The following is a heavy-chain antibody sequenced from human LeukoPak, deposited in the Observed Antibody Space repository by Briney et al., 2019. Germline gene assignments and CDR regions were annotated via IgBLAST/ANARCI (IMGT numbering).Heavy chain of an antibody. V-gene: IGHV1-18*01. CDR1: GYTFTTYG. Sequence: AAVKVSCKASGYTFTTYGLSRVRQAPGQGLEWMGWISAYNVNTNYAQKLKGRVTMTTDTSTSTAYMELRSLRSDDTAVYYCARGPHITMLGIDYWGQGTLVTVSS. J-gene: IGHJ4*02. D-gene: IGHD3-10*02. CDR2: ISAYNVNT. CDR3: ARGPHITMLGIDY.